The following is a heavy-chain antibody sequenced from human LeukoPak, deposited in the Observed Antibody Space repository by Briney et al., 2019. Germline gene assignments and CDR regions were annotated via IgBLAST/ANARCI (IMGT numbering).Heavy chain of an antibody. J-gene: IGHJ4*02. V-gene: IGHV3-23*01. CDR1: GFTFSSYA. CDR2: ISGSGGST. Sequence: RGSLRLSCAASGFTFSSYAMSWVRQAPGKGLEWVSGISGSGGSTYYADSVKGRFTISRDNSKNTLYLQMNSLRAEDTAVYYCAKVDGITIFEVFDYWGQGTLVTVSS. CDR3: AKVDGITIFEVFDY. D-gene: IGHD3-3*01.